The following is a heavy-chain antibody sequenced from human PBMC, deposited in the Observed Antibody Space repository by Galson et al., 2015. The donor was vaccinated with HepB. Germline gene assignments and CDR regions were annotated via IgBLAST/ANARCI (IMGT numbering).Heavy chain of an antibody. CDR2: ISAYNGNT. CDR3: ARDPGSNYYDSDYFDY. V-gene: IGHV1-18*01. D-gene: IGHD3-22*01. Sequence: SVKVSCKASGYTFTSYGISWVRQAPGQGLEWMGWISAYNGNTNYAQKLQGRVTMTTDTSTSTAYMELRSLRSDDTAVYYCARDPGSNYYDSDYFDYWGQGTLVTVSS. J-gene: IGHJ4*02. CDR1: GYTFTSYG.